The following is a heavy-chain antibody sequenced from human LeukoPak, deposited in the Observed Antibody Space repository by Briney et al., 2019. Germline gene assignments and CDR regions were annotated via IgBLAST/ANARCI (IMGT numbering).Heavy chain of an antibody. J-gene: IGHJ5*02. Sequence: GGSLRLSCAASGFTVSSNYMSWVRQAPGKGLEWVSVIYSSGSTYYADSVKGRFTISRDNSKNTLYLQMNSLRAEGTAVYYCARGDGSGHNWFDPWGQGTLVTVSS. V-gene: IGHV3-53*01. CDR3: ARGDGSGHNWFDP. CDR2: IYSSGST. CDR1: GFTVSSNY. D-gene: IGHD3-10*01.